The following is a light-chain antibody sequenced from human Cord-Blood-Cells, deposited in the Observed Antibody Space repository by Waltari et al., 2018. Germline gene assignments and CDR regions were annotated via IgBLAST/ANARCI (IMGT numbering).Light chain of an antibody. CDR3: QSADSSGTYQV. V-gene: IGLV3-25*03. CDR1: ALPKQY. Sequence: SYELTQPPSVSVSPGQTARITCSGDALPKQYAYWYQQKPGQAPVHVIYKDRERPSGIPERFSGSSSGTTVTLTISGVQAEDEADYYCQSADSSGTYQVFGGGTKLTVL. CDR2: KDR. J-gene: IGLJ3*02.